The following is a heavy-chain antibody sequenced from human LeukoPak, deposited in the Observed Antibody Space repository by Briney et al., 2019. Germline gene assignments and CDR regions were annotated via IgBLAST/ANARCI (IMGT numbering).Heavy chain of an antibody. CDR2: IYYSGRH. J-gene: IGHJ4*02. V-gene: IGHV4-59*01. CDR3: ARVCLEWDYYFDY. CDR1: GGSISSYY. D-gene: IGHD3-3*01. Sequence: PSETLSLTCTVSGGSISSYYWSWIRQPPGKGLEWIGYIYYSGRHNYNPSLKSRVTISVDTSKKQFSLKLSSVTAADTAVYYCARVCLEWDYYFDYWGQGTLVTVSS.